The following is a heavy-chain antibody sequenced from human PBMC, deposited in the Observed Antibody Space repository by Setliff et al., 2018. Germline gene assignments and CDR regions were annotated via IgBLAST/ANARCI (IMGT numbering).Heavy chain of an antibody. V-gene: IGHV3-23*01. CDR3: AKDGSGVYSSSWYYFDY. D-gene: IGHD6-13*01. J-gene: IGHJ4*02. CDR1: GFTFSSYA. Sequence: GGSLRLSCAASGFTFSSYAMSWVRQAPGKGLEWVSAISGSGGSTYYADSVKCRFTISRDNSKNTLYLQMNSLRAEDTAVYYCAKDGSGVYSSSWYYFDYWGQGTLVTVSS. CDR2: ISGSGGST.